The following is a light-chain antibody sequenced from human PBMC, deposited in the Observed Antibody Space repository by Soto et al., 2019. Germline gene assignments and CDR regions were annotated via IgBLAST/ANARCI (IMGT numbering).Light chain of an antibody. Sequence: DIQMTQSPSSLSASVVDIVTITCRASQSISSYLNWYQQKPGKAPKLLIYAASSLQSGVPSRLSGSGSGTDLTITISSMKNEDFETYYCQQSYSNTPTFGQGTKVDI. CDR3: QQSYSNTPT. V-gene: IGKV1-39*01. J-gene: IGKJ1*01. CDR1: QSISSY. CDR2: AAS.